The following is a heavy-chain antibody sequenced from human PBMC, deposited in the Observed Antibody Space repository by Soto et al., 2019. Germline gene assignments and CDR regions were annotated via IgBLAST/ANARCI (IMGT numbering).Heavy chain of an antibody. CDR3: ASEEYCSGGSCYSLYFQH. V-gene: IGHV1-69*01. J-gene: IGHJ1*01. CDR2: IIPIFGTA. D-gene: IGHD2-15*01. Sequence: QVQLVQSGAEVKKPGSSVKVSCKASGGTFSSYAISWVRQAPGQGLEWMGGIIPIFGTANYAQKFQGRVKITADESTSTAYMELSSLRSKDTAVYYCASEEYCSGGSCYSLYFQHWGQGTLVTVSS. CDR1: GGTFSSYA.